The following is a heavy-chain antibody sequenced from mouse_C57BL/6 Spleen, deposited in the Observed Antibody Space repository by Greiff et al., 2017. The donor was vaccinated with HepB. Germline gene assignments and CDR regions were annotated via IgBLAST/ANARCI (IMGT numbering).Heavy chain of an antibody. CDR2: INPNNGGT. CDR1: GYTFTDYY. Sequence: VQLQQSGPELVKPGASVKISCKASGYTFTDYYMNWVKQSHGKSLEWIGDINPNNGGTSYNQKFKGKATLTVDKSSSTAYMELRSLTSEDSAVYYCARSSVYSNYPMDYWGQGTSVTVSS. CDR3: ARSSVYSNYPMDY. D-gene: IGHD2-5*01. J-gene: IGHJ4*01. V-gene: IGHV1-26*01.